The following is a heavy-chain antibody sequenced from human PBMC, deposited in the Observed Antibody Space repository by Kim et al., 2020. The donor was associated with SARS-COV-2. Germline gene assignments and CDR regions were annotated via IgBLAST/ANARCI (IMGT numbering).Heavy chain of an antibody. CDR3: AREGGGLLWFGEFLGWFDP. Sequence: SVKVSCKASGGTFSSYAISWVRQAPGQGLEWMGGIIPIFGTANYAQKFQGRVTITADESTSTAYMELSSLRSEDTAVYYCAREGGGLLWFGEFLGWFDPWGQGTLVTVSS. V-gene: IGHV1-69*13. CDR1: GGTFSSYA. J-gene: IGHJ5*02. D-gene: IGHD3-10*01. CDR2: IIPIFGTA.